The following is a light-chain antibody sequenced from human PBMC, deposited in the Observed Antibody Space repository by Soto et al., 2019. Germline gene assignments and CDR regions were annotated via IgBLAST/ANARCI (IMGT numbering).Light chain of an antibody. Sequence: DIQMTQSPSSLSASVGDRVTITCRASQGIGNDLGWYQQKSGKAPKRLIYAASSLQGGVPSRFSGSGSETEFTLTISSLQPEDFATYYCLQHSTYPVTFGQGTKVDIK. J-gene: IGKJ1*01. V-gene: IGKV1-17*01. CDR2: AAS. CDR3: LQHSTYPVT. CDR1: QGIGND.